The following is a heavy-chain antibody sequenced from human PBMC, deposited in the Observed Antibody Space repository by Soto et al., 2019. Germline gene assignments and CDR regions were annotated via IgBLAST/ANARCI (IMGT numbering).Heavy chain of an antibody. CDR1: GFTFSSYG. D-gene: IGHD3-10*01. CDR2: ISYDGSNK. J-gene: IGHJ4*02. CDR3: AKDPTDGYDGSWSYNGY. V-gene: IGHV3-30*18. Sequence: QVQLVESGGGVVQPGRSLRLSCAASGFTFSSYGMHWVRQAPGKGLEWVAVISYDGSNKYYADSVKGRFTISRNNSKNTLYLHMNSLRDEDTAVYYCAKDPTDGYDGSWSYNGYWGQGTLVTVSS.